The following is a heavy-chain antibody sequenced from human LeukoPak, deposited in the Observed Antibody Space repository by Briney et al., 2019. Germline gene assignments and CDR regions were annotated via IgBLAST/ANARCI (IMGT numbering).Heavy chain of an antibody. CDR1: GFTFSTCS. V-gene: IGHV3-23*01. Sequence: GGSLRLSCAASGFTFSTCSMNWLRLAPGKGLEWVSAISGSGGSTYYADSVKGRFTISRDNSKNTLYLQMNSLRAEDTAVYYCAKALYCSSTSCPFDYWGQGTLVTVSS. J-gene: IGHJ4*02. CDR2: ISGSGGST. D-gene: IGHD2-2*01. CDR3: AKALYCSSTSCPFDY.